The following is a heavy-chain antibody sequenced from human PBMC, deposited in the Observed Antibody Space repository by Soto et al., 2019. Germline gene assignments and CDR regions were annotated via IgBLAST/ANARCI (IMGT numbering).Heavy chain of an antibody. Sequence: QITLKESGPTLVKPTQTLTLTCTFSGFSLSTSGVGVGWIRQPPGKALEWLALIYWDDDKRYSPSLNSRLTPTKXTSKNQVVLTMTNMDPVDTATYYCAHSRPPRLLDYWGQGTLVTVSS. J-gene: IGHJ4*02. CDR3: AHSRPPRLLDY. CDR2: IYWDDDK. CDR1: GFSLSTSGVG. D-gene: IGHD6-6*01. V-gene: IGHV2-5*02.